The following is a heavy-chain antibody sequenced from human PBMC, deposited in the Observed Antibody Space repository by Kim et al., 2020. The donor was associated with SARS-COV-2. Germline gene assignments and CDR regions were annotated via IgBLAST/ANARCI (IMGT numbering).Heavy chain of an antibody. J-gene: IGHJ6*03. V-gene: IGHV4-34*01. CDR1: GESLIGYY. CDR3: ARIGAPATDSYYYTMDV. Sequence: SETLSLTCGVYGESLIGYYWSWIRQPPGKGLEWIGEIDHSGTTSYNPSLKSRATISLATSEKQLPLWLNSVTDADTAVYYCARIGAPATDSYYYTMDVWG. D-gene: IGHD3-16*01. CDR2: IDHSGTT.